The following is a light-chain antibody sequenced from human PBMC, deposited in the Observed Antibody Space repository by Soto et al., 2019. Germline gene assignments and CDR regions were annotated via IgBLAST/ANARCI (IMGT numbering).Light chain of an antibody. V-gene: IGLV2-23*01. CDR1: SSDVGSYNL. CDR3: CSYPGV. J-gene: IGLJ2*01. CDR2: EGS. Sequence: QSVLTQPASVSGSPGQSITISCTGTSSDVGSYNLVSWYQQHPGKAPKLMIYEGSKRPSGVSNRFSGSKSGNTASLTISGLQAEDEADYYCCSYPGVFGGGTKLTVL.